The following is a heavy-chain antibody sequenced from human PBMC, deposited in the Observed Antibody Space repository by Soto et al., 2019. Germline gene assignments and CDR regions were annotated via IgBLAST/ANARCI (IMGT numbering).Heavy chain of an antibody. CDR1: GFTFSSYG. D-gene: IGHD3-22*01. CDR3: AKDYYDSSGYYYSLFDY. V-gene: IGHV3-30*18. J-gene: IGHJ4*02. CDR2: ISYDGSNK. Sequence: QVQLVESGGGVVQPGRSLRLSCAASGFTFSSYGMHWVRQAPGKGLEWGAVISYDGSNKYYADSVKGRFTISRDNSKNTLYLQMDSLRAEDTAVYYCAKDYYDSSGYYYSLFDYWGQGTLVTVSS.